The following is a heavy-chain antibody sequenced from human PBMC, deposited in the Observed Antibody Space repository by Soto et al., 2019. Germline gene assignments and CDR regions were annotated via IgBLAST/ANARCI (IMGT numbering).Heavy chain of an antibody. CDR1: GFTFSNYW. J-gene: IGHJ6*03. V-gene: IGHV3-74*02. CDR2: INSDGSVS. Sequence: VQLVESGGGLVQPGGSLRLSCAASGFTFSNYWMYWVRQAPGKGLEWVSGINSDGSVSSYADSVKGRLTISRDNVKNTLYLQMDSLRAEDTAVYYCARGDCVGGTCYSLAGSFYYYMDVWGKGTTVTVFS. CDR3: ARGDCVGGTCYSLAGSFYYYMDV. D-gene: IGHD2-15*01.